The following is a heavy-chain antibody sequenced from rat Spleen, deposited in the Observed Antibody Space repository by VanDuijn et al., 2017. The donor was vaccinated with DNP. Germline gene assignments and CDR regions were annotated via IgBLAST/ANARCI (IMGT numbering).Heavy chain of an antibody. Sequence: EVQLVESGGGLVQPGRSLKVSCVASGFTFSKNAMAWVRQAPTKGLEWVAALSFDGSSTYYRDSVKGRFTISRDNAKNTLYFQMDNLRSEDTATYYCARGSYGGYSDYFDYWGQGVMVTVSS. CDR1: GFTFSKNA. CDR3: ARGSYGGYSDYFDY. V-gene: IGHV5-29*01. J-gene: IGHJ2*01. CDR2: LSFDGSST. D-gene: IGHD1-11*01.